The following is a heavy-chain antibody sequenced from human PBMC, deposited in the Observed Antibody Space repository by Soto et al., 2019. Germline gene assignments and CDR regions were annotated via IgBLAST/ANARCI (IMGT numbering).Heavy chain of an antibody. CDR2: INPNSGGT. CDR3: KRGHVLRFLEWLPYGLDV. J-gene: IGHJ6*02. D-gene: IGHD3-3*01. CDR1: GYTFTDYS. Sequence: HVQLVQSGAEVKKPGASVKVSCKASGYTFTDYSIHWVRQAPGQGLEWRGWINPNSGGTTYAQHFHGWVTMTRDTVINTAYMEVTHLNSDATAAYYCKRGHVLRFLEWLPYGLDVWAQGTTVTGSS. V-gene: IGHV1-2*04.